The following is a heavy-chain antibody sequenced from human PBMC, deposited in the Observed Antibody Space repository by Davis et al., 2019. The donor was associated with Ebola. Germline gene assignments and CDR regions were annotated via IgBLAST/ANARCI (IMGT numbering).Heavy chain of an antibody. V-gene: IGHV3-21*01. CDR1: GFTFSSYS. J-gene: IGHJ4*02. CDR2: ISSSSSYI. CDR3: ARDGRGSYPGQLD. Sequence: PGGSLRLSCAASGFTFSSYSMNWVRQAPGKGLEWVSSISSSSSYIYYADSVKGRFTISRDNAKNSLYLQMNSLRAEDTAVYYCARDGRGSYPGQLDWGQGTLVTVSS. D-gene: IGHD1-26*01.